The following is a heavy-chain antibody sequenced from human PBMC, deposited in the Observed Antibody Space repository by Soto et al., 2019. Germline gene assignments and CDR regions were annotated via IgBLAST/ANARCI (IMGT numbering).Heavy chain of an antibody. J-gene: IGHJ4*02. D-gene: IGHD6-6*01. CDR1: GYTFTGYY. Sequence: ASVKVSCKASGYTFTGYYMHWVRQALGQGLEWMGWINPNSGGTNYAQKFQGRVTMTRDTSIGTAYMELSRLRSDDTAVYYCARVTSSSSYGVPGYWGQGTLVTVSS. CDR2: INPNSGGT. CDR3: ARVTSSSSYGVPGY. V-gene: IGHV1-2*02.